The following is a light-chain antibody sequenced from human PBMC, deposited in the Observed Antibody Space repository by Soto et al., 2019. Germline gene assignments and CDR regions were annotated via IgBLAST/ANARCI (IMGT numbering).Light chain of an antibody. J-gene: IGLJ1*01. CDR3: SSYTGGNPSYV. CDR1: SSDVGGYDY. V-gene: IGLV2-8*01. Sequence: QSALTRPPSASGSPGQSVTISCTGTSSDVGGYDYVSWYQQHPGKAPKLMIYEVTIRPSGVSDRFSGSKSGNTASLTVSGLQDEDEADYYCSSYTGGNPSYVLGTGTKVTVL. CDR2: EVT.